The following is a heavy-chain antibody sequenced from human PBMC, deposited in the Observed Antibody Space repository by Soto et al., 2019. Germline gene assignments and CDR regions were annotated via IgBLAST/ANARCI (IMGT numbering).Heavy chain of an antibody. J-gene: IGHJ4*02. CDR2: IIPIIGTP. V-gene: IGHV1-69*01. Sequence: QVQLVQSGAEVKKPGSSVKVSCKASGGTFRNHVFSWVRQAPGQGLEWMGGIIPIIGTPNYAQKFQGRVTITADASTNTVYLEVSSLRSQDTAVYYCARDLEFRDGNISHLDYWGQGPMVTVSS. D-gene: IGHD3-10*01. CDR3: ARDLEFRDGNISHLDY. CDR1: GGTFRNHV.